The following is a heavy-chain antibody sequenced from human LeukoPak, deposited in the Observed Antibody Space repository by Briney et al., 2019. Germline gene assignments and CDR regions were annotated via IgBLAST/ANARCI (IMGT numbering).Heavy chain of an antibody. CDR2: IYTSGST. D-gene: IGHD6-19*01. CDR3: ARDLKRGVAVAGDFDY. J-gene: IGHJ4*02. V-gene: IGHV4-4*07. Sequence: SETLSLTCTVSGGSISSYYWGWIRQPAGKGLEWIGRIYTSGSTNYNPSLKSRVTMSVDTSKNQFSLKLSSVTAADTAVYYCARDLKRGVAVAGDFDYWGQGTLVTVSS. CDR1: GGSISSYY.